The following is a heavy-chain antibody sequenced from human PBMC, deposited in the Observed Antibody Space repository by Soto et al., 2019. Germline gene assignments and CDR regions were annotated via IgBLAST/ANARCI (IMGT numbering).Heavy chain of an antibody. Sequence: EVQLVESGGGLVKPGESLRLSCAASGFTFYSFSMNWVRQAAGRGPEWVSSIDTTSNYIYYADSVMGRFTISRDNAQDSLYLKMYSLRAEYTAVYYCVRDMGKYLRSGYMDVWGRGTTVTVSS. J-gene: IGHJ6*04. CDR2: IDTTSNYI. D-gene: IGHD1-26*01. CDR3: VRDMGKYLRSGYMDV. CDR1: GFTFYSFS. V-gene: IGHV3-21*01.